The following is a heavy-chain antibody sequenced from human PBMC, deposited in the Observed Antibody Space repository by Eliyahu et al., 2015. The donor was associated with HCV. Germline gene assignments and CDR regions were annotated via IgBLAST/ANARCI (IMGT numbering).Heavy chain of an antibody. CDR1: GXXFSSYS. CDR3: ARAPPSDFISPPDY. CDR2: ISSSSSYI. J-gene: IGHJ4*02. D-gene: IGHD2-21*01. Sequence: EVQLVESGGGLVKPGGSLRLSXAAXGXXFSSYSMNWVRQAPGXGLEWVSSISSSSSYIYYADSVKGRFTISRDNAKNSLYLQMNSLRAEDTAVYYCARAPPSDFISPPDYWGQGTLVTVSS. V-gene: IGHV3-21*01.